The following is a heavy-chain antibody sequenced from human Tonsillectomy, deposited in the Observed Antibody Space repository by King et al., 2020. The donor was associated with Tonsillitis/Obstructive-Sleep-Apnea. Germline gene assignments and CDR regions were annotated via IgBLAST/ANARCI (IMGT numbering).Heavy chain of an antibody. CDR2: IYPDDSDT. D-gene: IGHD3-10*01. J-gene: IGHJ3*01. V-gene: IGHV5-51*03. CDR1: GFSFTDYW. Sequence: EGQLVQSGAEVNKPGDSLKISCEGSGFSFTDYWIAWVRQMPGKGLEWMGFIYPDDSDTRYSPSFQGQVTMSADKSINTNYLQWTSLQASDTGMYYCARPYYFNSLAAFDVWGQGTMVTVSS. CDR3: ARPYYFNSLAAFDV.